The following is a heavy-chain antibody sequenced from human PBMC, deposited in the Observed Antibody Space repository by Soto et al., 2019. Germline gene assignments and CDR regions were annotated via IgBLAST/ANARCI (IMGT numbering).Heavy chain of an antibody. CDR3: AKDKWGYSSSSSYGMDV. Sequence: QVQLVESGGGVVQPGRSLRLSCAASGFTFSSYGMHWVRQAPGKGLEWVAVIVYDGSNKYYEESVKGRFIISRDNSKNTLYLQMNSLRAEDTAVYYCAKDKWGYSSSSSYGMDVWGQGTTVTVSS. J-gene: IGHJ6*02. CDR1: GFTFSSYG. V-gene: IGHV3-30*18. CDR2: IVYDGSNK. D-gene: IGHD6-6*01.